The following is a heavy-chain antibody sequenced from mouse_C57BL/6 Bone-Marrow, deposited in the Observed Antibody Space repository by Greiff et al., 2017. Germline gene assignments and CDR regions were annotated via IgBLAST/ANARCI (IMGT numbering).Heavy chain of an antibody. D-gene: IGHD2-3*01. CDR2: IDPSDSYT. CDR1: GYTFTSYW. V-gene: IGHV1-50*01. CDR3: AKDDGFYDY. J-gene: IGHJ2*01. Sequence: QVQLQQPGAELVKPGASVKLSCKASGYTFTSYWMQWVKQRPGQGLEWIGEIDPSDSYTNYNQKFKGKATLTVDTSSSTAYMQLSSLTSEDSVVYYCAKDDGFYDYWGEGTTLTVSS.